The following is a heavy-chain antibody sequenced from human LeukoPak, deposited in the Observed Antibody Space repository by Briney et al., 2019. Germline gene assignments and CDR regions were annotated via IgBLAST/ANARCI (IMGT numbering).Heavy chain of an antibody. CDR1: GFTFSDYY. J-gene: IGHJ4*02. CDR3: ARVSWFDELPNY. Sequence: GGSLRLSCAASGFTFSDYYMSWIRQAPGKGLEWVSYISSSGNTTYHADSVKGRFTISRDNAKNSLYLQMSSLRAEDTAVYYCARVSWFDELPNYWGQGTLVSVSS. CDR2: ISSSGNTT. V-gene: IGHV3-11*04. D-gene: IGHD3-10*01.